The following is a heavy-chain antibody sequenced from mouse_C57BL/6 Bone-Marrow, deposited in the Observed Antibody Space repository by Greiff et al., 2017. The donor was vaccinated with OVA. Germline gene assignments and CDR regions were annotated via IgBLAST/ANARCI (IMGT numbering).Heavy chain of an antibody. Sequence: QVQLQQSGAELVRPGTSVKVSCKASGYAFTNYLIEWVKQRPGQGLEWIGVINPGSGGTNYNEKFKGKATLTADKSSSTAYMQLSSLTSEDSAVYCCARRAAQATHYAMDYWGQGTSVTVSS. CDR1: GYAFTNYL. J-gene: IGHJ4*01. CDR2: INPGSGGT. D-gene: IGHD3-2*02. V-gene: IGHV1-54*01. CDR3: ARRAAQATHYAMDY.